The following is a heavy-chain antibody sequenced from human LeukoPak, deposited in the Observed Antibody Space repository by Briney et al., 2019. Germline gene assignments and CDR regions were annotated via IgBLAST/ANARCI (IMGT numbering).Heavy chain of an antibody. V-gene: IGHV1-69*13. CDR3: ARDSVTMVRGVLSYYYYGMDV. CDR2: IIPIFGTA. D-gene: IGHD3-10*01. J-gene: IGHJ6*02. Sequence: SVKVSCKASGYTFTSYGISWVRQAPGQGLEWMGGIIPIFGTANYAQKFQGRVTITADESTSTAYMELSSLRSEDTAVYYCARDSVTMVRGVLSYYYYGMDVWGQGTTVTVSS. CDR1: GYTFTSYG.